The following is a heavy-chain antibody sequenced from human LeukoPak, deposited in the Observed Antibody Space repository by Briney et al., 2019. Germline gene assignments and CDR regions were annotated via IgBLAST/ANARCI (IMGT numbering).Heavy chain of an antibody. V-gene: IGHV3-7*04. D-gene: IGHD5-18*01. CDR1: GFNLSTYW. CDR2: IKEDGSEI. CDR3: ARGYTCGY. Sequence: GGSLTLSCAPSGFNLSTYWMSWVRQAPGKGLEWMANIKEDGSEINYADSVRGRFTISRDNAKNSLYLQMNSLRAEDTAVYYCARGYTCGYWGQGTLVIVSS. J-gene: IGHJ4*02.